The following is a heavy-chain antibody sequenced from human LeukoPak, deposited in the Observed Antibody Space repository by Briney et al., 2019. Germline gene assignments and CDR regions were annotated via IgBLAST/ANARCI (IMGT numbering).Heavy chain of an antibody. V-gene: IGHV3-30*04. CDR3: ASGRRFGELLG. Sequence: PGGSLRLSCAASGFTFSSYAMHWVRQAPGKGLEWVAVISYDGPNKNYADSVKGRFTISRDNAKNSLYLQMNSLRAEDTAVYYCASGRRFGELLGWGQGTLVTVSS. CDR2: ISYDGPNK. J-gene: IGHJ4*02. D-gene: IGHD3-10*01. CDR1: GFTFSSYA.